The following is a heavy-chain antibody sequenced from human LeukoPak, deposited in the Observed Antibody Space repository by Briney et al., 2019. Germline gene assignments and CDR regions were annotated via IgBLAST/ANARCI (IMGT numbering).Heavy chain of an antibody. CDR1: GVSISSSSCY. J-gene: IGHJ4*02. CDR3: ASLRPPVVGSSRIDF. V-gene: IGHV4-39*01. Sequence: SGTLSLTCDVTGVSISSSSCYWGWLRQPPGKGLEWIGSIFHTGPAYYNPSLKSRVTLSVATSKNQFSLGLTSATAADTAVYYCASLRPPVVGSSRIDFWGLGTLVAVSS. D-gene: IGHD2-15*01. CDR2: IFHTGPA.